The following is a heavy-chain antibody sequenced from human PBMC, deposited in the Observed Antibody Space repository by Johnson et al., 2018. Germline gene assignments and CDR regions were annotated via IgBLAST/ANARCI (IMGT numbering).Heavy chain of an antibody. CDR3: AREEGYGYFQH. D-gene: IGHD5-18*01. J-gene: IGHJ1*01. Sequence: VQLVQSGGGLVKPGGSLRLSCAASGFTFSSYSMNWVRQAPGKGLEWVSSISSSSSYIYYAYSVKGRFTISRDNAKNSLYLQMNSLRAEDTAVYYCAREEGYGYFQHWGQGTLVTVSS. V-gene: IGHV3-21*01. CDR1: GFTFSSYS. CDR2: ISSSSSYI.